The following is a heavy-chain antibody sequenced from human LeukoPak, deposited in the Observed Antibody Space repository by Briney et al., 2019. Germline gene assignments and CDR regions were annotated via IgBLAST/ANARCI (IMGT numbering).Heavy chain of an antibody. CDR1: GFTYHNYA. D-gene: IGHD6-19*01. CDR2: ISYDGSNK. V-gene: IGHV3-30*04. J-gene: IGHJ5*02. CDR3: ANMAVPA. Sequence: GSLRLSCAASGFTYHNYAMHWVRQAPGKGLEWVAVISYDGSNKYYADSVKGRFTISRDNAKNTLYLQMNSLRAEDTAVYYCANMAVPALGQGTLVTVSS.